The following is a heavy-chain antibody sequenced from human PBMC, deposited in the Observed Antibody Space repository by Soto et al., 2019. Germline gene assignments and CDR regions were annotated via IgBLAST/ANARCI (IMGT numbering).Heavy chain of an antibody. D-gene: IGHD2-2*02. CDR1: GFTFSAYS. J-gene: IGHJ6*02. V-gene: IGHV3-48*01. CDR2: IAGGGVPT. CDR3: ARVLIPDPGDYYYYGMDV. Sequence: PGGSLRLSCVASGFTFSAYSMNWVRQNPGKGLEWIAHIAGGGVPTYYADSVKGRFTISRDKGKSSLYLQMNSLKGDDSGVYYCARVLIPDPGDYYYYGMDVWGQGTTVTVSS.